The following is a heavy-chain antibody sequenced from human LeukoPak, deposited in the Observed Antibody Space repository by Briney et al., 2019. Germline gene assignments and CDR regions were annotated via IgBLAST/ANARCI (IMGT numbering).Heavy chain of an antibody. D-gene: IGHD6-13*01. V-gene: IGHV4-34*01. J-gene: IGHJ6*03. CDR2: INHSGST. CDR3: ARETFSGAGYYYYMDV. Sequence: SETLSLTCAVYGGSFSGYYWSWIRQPPGKGLEWIGEINHSGSTNYNPSLKSRVTISVDTSKNQFSLKLSSVTAADTAVYYCARETFSGAGYYYYMDVWGKGTTVTISS. CDR1: GGSFSGYY.